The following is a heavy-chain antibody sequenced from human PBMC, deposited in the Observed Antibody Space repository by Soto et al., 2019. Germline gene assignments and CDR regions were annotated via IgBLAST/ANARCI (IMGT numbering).Heavy chain of an antibody. Sequence: SETLSLTCXVFGGSISSGGYSWSWIRQPPGKGLEWIGYIYHSGSTYYNPSLKSRVTISVDRSKNQFSLKLSSVTAADTAVYYCARGLNTAAALDYWGQETLVTVSS. CDR2: IYHSGST. J-gene: IGHJ4*02. D-gene: IGHD6-13*01. V-gene: IGHV4-30-2*01. CDR1: GGSISSGGYS. CDR3: ARGLNTAAALDY.